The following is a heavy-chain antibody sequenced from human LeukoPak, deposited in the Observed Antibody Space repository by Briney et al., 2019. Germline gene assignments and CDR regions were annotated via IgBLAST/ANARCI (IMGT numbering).Heavy chain of an antibody. V-gene: IGHV4-59*01. D-gene: IGHD6-19*01. J-gene: IGHJ4*02. CDR2: ISYSGIT. CDR1: GGSISTYY. Sequence: SETLSLTCTVSGGSISTYYWSWIRQPPGKGLEWIGYISYSGITNYNPSLKSRVTISVDTSRNQFSLKLSSVTASDTAVYYCARTDSGWVGLVQYYFVSWGQGTLVTVSS. CDR3: ARTDSGWVGLVQYYFVS.